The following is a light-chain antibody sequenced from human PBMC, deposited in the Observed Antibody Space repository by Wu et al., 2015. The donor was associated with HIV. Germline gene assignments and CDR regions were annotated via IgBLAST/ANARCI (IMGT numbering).Light chain of an antibody. V-gene: IGKV3-20*01. Sequence: EIVLTQSPGTLSLSPGERATLSCRASQSVSSNLAWYQQKPGQAPRLLIYGASSRATGIPDRFSGSGSGTDFTLTISRLEPEDFAVYYCQQYGSSSFTFGPGTKVDIK. CDR2: GAS. CDR1: QSVSSN. CDR3: QQYGSSSFT. J-gene: IGKJ3*01.